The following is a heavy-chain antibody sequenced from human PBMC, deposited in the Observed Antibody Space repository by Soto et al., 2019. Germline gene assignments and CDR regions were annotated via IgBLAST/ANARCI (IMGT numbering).Heavy chain of an antibody. Sequence: QVQLLESGGGLVQPGRSLRLSCAASGFTFSNFGMNWVRQAPGKGLEWVASISYDGNIKYSADSVKGRFTISRDNSKNTIYMQMNSLRSEDTAVDDCAIFWCAVTAAVDDYWGQGTLVTVSS. CDR2: ISYDGNIK. CDR3: AIFWCAVTAAVDDY. V-gene: IGHV3-30*03. D-gene: IGHD6-13*01. J-gene: IGHJ4*02. CDR1: GFTFSNFG.